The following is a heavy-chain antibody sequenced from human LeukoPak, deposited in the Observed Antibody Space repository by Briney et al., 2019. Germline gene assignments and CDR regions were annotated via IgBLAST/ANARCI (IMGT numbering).Heavy chain of an antibody. CDR2: IIPIFGTA. CDR3: ARVSLGNEPGSPQNYYYYGMDV. V-gene: IGHV1-69*13. CDR1: GYTFTSYD. J-gene: IGHJ6*02. Sequence: GASVKVSCKASGYTFTSYDINWVRQAPGQGLEWMGGIIPIFGTANYAQKFQGRVTITADESTSTAYMELSSLRSEDTAVYYCARVSLGNEPGSPQNYYYYGMDVWGQGTTVTVSS.